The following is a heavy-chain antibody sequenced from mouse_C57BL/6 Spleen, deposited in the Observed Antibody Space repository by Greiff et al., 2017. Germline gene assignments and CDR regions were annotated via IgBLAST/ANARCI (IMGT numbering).Heavy chain of an antibody. CDR1: GFTFSDYG. CDR2: ISSGSSTI. D-gene: IGHD1-1*01. J-gene: IGHJ4*01. Sequence: EVHLVESGGGLVKPGGSLKLSCAASGFTFSDYGMHWVRQAPEKGLEWVAYISSGSSTIYYADTVKGRFTISRDNAKNTLFLQMTSLRSEDTAMYYCARPYYCGAMDYWGQGTSVTVSS. CDR3: ARPYYCGAMDY. V-gene: IGHV5-17*01.